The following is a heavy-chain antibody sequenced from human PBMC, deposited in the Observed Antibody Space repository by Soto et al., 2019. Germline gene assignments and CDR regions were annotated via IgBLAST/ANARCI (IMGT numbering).Heavy chain of an antibody. V-gene: IGHV4-34*01. CDR3: ARGTPNYDFCSGYYRHWFDP. CDR2: INHSGST. Sequence: SETLAVTCAVIGGSFTCYCLSGIRQRAGKTLEWIEEINHSGSTNYNPSLKSRVALSVDTSKNQFSLKLSSVTAADTAVYYCARGTPNYDFCSGYYRHWFDPWGQGTLVTVSS. CDR1: GGSFTCYC. D-gene: IGHD3-3*01. J-gene: IGHJ5*02.